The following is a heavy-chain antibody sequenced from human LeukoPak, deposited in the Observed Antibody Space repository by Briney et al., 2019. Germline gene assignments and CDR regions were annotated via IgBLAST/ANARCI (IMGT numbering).Heavy chain of an antibody. CDR1: GFTLSNAW. CDR2: IDQDGSEK. J-gene: IGHJ4*02. V-gene: IGHV3-7*01. Sequence: GGSLRLSCTVSGFTLSNAWMSWVRQGPEKGLEWVANIDQDGSEKYYVDSVKGRFTIFRDNSQNSLFLQMNSLSPDDTAVYYCAKIGTYFDFDYWGQGALVTVSS. D-gene: IGHD1-26*01. CDR3: AKIGTYFDFDY.